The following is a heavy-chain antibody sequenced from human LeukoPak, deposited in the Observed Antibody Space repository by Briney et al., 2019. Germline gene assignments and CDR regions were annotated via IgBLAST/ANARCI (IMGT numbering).Heavy chain of an antibody. V-gene: IGHV3-7*01. Sequence: GGSLRLSCATSGFTFTTYWMSWVRQAPGKGLEWVANIRQDGITKYYVDSVKGRFTISRDNAKNSLYLQMNSLRAEDTAVYYCARVDRDTEFFDYWGQGTLVTVSS. CDR3: ARVDRDTEFFDY. J-gene: IGHJ4*02. CDR1: GFTFTTYW. D-gene: IGHD3-16*02. CDR2: IRQDGITK.